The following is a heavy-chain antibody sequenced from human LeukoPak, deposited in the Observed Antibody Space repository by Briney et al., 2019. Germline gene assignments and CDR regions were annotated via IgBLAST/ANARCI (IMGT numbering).Heavy chain of an antibody. D-gene: IGHD3-22*01. CDR2: IKQDGSEK. CDR1: GFTFSSYW. V-gene: IGHV3-7*01. CDR3: ARVRSYFDSSGYNYYYMDV. Sequence: HAGGSLRLSCAASGFTFSSYWMSWVRQAPGKGLEWVANIKQDGSEKYYVDSVKGRFTISRDNAKNSLYLQMNSLRAEDTAVFYCARVRSYFDSSGYNYYYMDVWGRGTTVTVSS. J-gene: IGHJ6*03.